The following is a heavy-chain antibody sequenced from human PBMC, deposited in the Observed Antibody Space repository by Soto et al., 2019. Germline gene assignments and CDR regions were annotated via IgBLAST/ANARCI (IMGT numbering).Heavy chain of an antibody. CDR1: GGSISSSSYY. D-gene: IGHD3-10*01. Sequence: QLQLQESGPGLVKPSETLSLTCTVSGGSISSSSYYWGWIRQPPGKGLEWIGSIYYSGSTYYNPSLKSRVTLSVDKSKNPFSLKLSSVNAADTAVYYCASTLWVGELHAFDIWGQGTMVTVSS. J-gene: IGHJ3*02. CDR2: IYYSGST. CDR3: ASTLWVGELHAFDI. V-gene: IGHV4-39*01.